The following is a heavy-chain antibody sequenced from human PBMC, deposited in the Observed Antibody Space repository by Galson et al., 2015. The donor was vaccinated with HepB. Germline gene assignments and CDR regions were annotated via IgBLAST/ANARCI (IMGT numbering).Heavy chain of an antibody. CDR3: ASTVKWGYGMDL. CDR2: IKRDGSEK. J-gene: IGHJ6*02. V-gene: IGHV3-7*01. CDR1: DSTFSSYW. Sequence: SLRLSCAASDSTFSSYWMNWVRQAPGKGLEWVATIKRDGSEKYYVDSVKGRFTISTDNAKNSLSLEMNSLRAEDTAVYFCASTVKWGYGMDLWGQGTTVTVSS. D-gene: IGHD1-26*01.